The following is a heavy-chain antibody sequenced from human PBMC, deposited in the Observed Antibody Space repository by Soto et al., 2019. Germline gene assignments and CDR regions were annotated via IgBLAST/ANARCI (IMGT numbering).Heavy chain of an antibody. Sequence: ASVKVSCKACGYPFSGFYMHWVRQAPGQGLEWMGWINPNSGGTKSAEKFQGRVTMTRDTSISTAYMELSRLTSDDTAVYYCASAAVTGTAGLDFWGQGTQVTVSS. D-gene: IGHD6-19*01. CDR1: GYPFSGFY. CDR2: INPNSGGT. J-gene: IGHJ4*02. V-gene: IGHV1-2*02. CDR3: ASAAVTGTAGLDF.